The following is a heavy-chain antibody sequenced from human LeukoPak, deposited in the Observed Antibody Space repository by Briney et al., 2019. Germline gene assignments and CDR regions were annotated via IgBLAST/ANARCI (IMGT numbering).Heavy chain of an antibody. CDR3: AGAYCGGDCYSGRTFDI. D-gene: IGHD2-21*02. CDR1: GGSISSYY. J-gene: IGHJ3*02. CDR2: IYTSGST. Sequence: SETLSLTCTVSGGSISSYYWSWIRQPAGKGLEWIGRIYTSGSTNYNPSLKSRVTISVDKSKNQFSLKLSSVTAADTAVYYCAGAYCGGDCYSGRTFDIWGQGTMVTVSS. V-gene: IGHV4-4*07.